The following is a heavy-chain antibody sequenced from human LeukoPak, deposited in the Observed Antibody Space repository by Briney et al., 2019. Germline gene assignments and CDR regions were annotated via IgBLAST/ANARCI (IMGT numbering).Heavy chain of an antibody. CDR3: ARGGVTIFGVVKVRFDP. J-gene: IGHJ5*02. V-gene: IGHV4-59*01. D-gene: IGHD3-3*01. Sequence: SETLSLTCTVSGGSISSYCWSWLRQPPGKGLEYIGYTHYSGATNYNPSLKSRVTISLDTSGNQFSLKLSSVTAADTAVYYCARGGVTIFGVVKVRFDPWGQGTLVTVSS. CDR2: THYSGAT. CDR1: GGSISSYC.